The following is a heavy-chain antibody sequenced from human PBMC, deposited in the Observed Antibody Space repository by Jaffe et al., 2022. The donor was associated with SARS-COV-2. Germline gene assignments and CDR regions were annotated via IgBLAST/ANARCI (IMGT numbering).Heavy chain of an antibody. CDR1: GFTFTSYY. CDR2: INPSGGSA. CDR3: ARDPTRSGSSTTFFDY. V-gene: IGHV1-46*01. Sequence: QVQLVQSGAEMKKPGASVTISCEASGFTFTSYYMHWVRQAPGQGLEWMGIINPSGGSASYAQRFQGRVTMTRDTSTTTVYLELRSLRSEDTAVYYCARDPTRSGSSTTFFDYWGQGTLVTVSS. D-gene: IGHD3-10*01. J-gene: IGHJ4*02.